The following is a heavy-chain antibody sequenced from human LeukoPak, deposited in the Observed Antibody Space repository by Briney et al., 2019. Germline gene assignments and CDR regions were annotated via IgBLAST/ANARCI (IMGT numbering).Heavy chain of an antibody. Sequence: GGSLRLSCAASGFSFSSYSMHWVRQAPGKGLVWVSRIYADGSGTSYVDSVKGRFIISRDNAKNTLYVQMNSLRAEDSAIYYCARGNNYAQDYWGQGTLVTVSS. D-gene: IGHD5-24*01. CDR1: GFSFSSYS. CDR2: IYADGSGT. J-gene: IGHJ4*02. V-gene: IGHV3-74*01. CDR3: ARGNNYAQDY.